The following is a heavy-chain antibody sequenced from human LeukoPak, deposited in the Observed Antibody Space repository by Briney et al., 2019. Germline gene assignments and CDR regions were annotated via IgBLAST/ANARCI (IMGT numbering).Heavy chain of an antibody. CDR2: IYYSGST. CDR3: ARDQEGSYYL. V-gene: IGHV4-59*01. J-gene: IGHJ5*02. D-gene: IGHD3-10*01. Sequence: PSETLSLTCTVSGGSISSYYWSWIRQPPGKGLEWIGYIYYSGSTNYNPSLKSRVTVSVDTSKNQFSLKLSSVTAADTAVYYCARDQEGSYYLWGQGTLVTVSS. CDR1: GGSISSYY.